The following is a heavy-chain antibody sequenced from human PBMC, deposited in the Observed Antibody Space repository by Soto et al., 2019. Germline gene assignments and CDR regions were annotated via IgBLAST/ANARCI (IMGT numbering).Heavy chain of an antibody. J-gene: IGHJ5*02. CDR1: GGSISSYY. CDR2: VYYSGAT. D-gene: IGHD2-8*01. CDR3: ASQGYCANGVCFGWFDP. Sequence: SETLSLTCTVSGGSISSYYWSWIRQPPGKGLEWIGFVYYSGATSYNPSLKSRVSMSIDTTKNQFSLKLSSVTAADTAVYYCASQGYCANGVCFGWFDPWGQGTLGTVSS. V-gene: IGHV4-59*01.